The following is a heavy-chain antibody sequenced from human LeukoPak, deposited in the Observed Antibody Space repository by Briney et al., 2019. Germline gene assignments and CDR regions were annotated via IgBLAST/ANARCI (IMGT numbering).Heavy chain of an antibody. V-gene: IGHV4-30-2*01. D-gene: IGHD6-19*01. CDR1: GGSISSGGYS. Sequence: SQTLSLTCAVSGGSISSGGYSWSWIRQPPGKGLEWIGYIYHSGSTYYNPSLKSRVTISVDTSKNQFSLKLSSVTAADTAVYYCARVRSGCSDYWGQGTLVTVSS. CDR2: IYHSGST. CDR3: ARVRSGCSDY. J-gene: IGHJ4*02.